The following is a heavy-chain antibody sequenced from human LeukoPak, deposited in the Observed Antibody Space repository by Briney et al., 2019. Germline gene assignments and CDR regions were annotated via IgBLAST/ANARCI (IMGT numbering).Heavy chain of an antibody. D-gene: IGHD2-21*01. J-gene: IGHJ4*02. CDR2: ISGSGGST. Sequence: PGGSLRLSCAASGFTFSSYAMSWVRQAPGKGLEWVSAISGSGGSTYYADSVKGRFTISRDNSKNTLYLQMNSLRAEDTAVYYCARDRSDSYYFDYWGQGTLVTVSS. V-gene: IGHV3-23*01. CDR3: ARDRSDSYYFDY. CDR1: GFTFSSYA.